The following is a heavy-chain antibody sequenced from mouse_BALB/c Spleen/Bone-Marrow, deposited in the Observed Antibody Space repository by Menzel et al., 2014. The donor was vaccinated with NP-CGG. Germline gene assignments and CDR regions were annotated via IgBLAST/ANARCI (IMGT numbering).Heavy chain of an antibody. CDR3: ARGGLRRNIAYAMDY. CDR1: GFTLSSYG. Sequence: EVQGVESGGDLVKPGGSLKLSCAASGFTLSSYGMSWVRQTSDKRLEWVATISSGGSYTYYPASVKGRFTISRDNAKNTLYLQMSSLKSEDAAMYYCARGGLRRNIAYAMDYWSQGTSVTVSS. J-gene: IGHJ4*01. D-gene: IGHD2-4*01. CDR2: ISSGGSYT. V-gene: IGHV5-6*01.